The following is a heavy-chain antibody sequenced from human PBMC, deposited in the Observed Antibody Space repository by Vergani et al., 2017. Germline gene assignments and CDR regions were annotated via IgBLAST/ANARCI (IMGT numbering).Heavy chain of an antibody. Sequence: EVQLLESGGGVVQPGGSLRLSCAASGFTFSGHAMSWVRQAPGKGLEWVAGITSSGRTTNYADSVNGLFTMSRDNSKDTLYRKMNNVRVDDTAVYYCAKELIVPGAVPIVTPFDHWGQGTLVTVSS. CDR2: ITSSGRTT. J-gene: IGHJ4*02. V-gene: IGHV3-23*01. CDR1: GFTFSGHA. CDR3: AKELIVPGAVPIVTPFDH. D-gene: IGHD6-13*01.